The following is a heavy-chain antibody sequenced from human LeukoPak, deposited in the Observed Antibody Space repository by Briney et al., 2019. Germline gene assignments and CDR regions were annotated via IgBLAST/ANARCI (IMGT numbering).Heavy chain of an antibody. CDR1: GGSISSYY. CDR2: IYYSGST. CDR3: ARHSDTTPGYPFDY. D-gene: IGHD3-9*01. Sequence: SXTXSLTCTVSGGSISSYYWSWIRQPPGKGLEWIGYIYYSGSTNYNPSLKSRVTISVDTSKNQFSLKLSSVTAADTAVYYCARHSDTTPGYPFDYWGQGTLVTVSS. V-gene: IGHV4-59*08. J-gene: IGHJ4*02.